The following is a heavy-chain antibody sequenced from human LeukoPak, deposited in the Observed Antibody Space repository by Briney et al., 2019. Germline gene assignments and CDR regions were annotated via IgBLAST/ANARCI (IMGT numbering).Heavy chain of an antibody. J-gene: IGHJ3*02. CDR3: ARVGPTDDYGDSHDAFDI. CDR1: GGSVSSSF. Sequence: PSETLSLTCPVSGGSVSSSFWSWIRQPPGKGLEWIGHIYYSGSTNYNPSLKSRVTISVDTSKNHFSLKVTSVTAADTAVYYCARVGPTDDYGDSHDAFDIWGQGTLVAVSS. D-gene: IGHD4-17*01. CDR2: IYYSGST. V-gene: IGHV4-59*02.